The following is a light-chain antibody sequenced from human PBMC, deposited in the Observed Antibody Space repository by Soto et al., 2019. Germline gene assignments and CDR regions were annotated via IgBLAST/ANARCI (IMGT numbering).Light chain of an antibody. CDR2: AAS. Sequence: AIQMTQSPSSLSASVGDRVTITCRASQGIRDELGWYQKKAGKDPNLLISAASRLQSGVPSRFSGRGSGTDFNLTISRLQTEDFATYYCLQEYDYTRTGGQGTQVEIK. CDR3: LQEYDYTRT. J-gene: IGKJ1*01. CDR1: QGIRDE. V-gene: IGKV1-6*01.